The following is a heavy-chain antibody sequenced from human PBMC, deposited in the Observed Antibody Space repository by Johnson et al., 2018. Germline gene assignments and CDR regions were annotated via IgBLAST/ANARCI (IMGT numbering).Heavy chain of an antibody. J-gene: IGHJ4*02. CDR1: GDSISSTDYY. D-gene: IGHD2-21*01. CDR3: ARIIVNRERGLSFDY. V-gene: IGHV4-39*01. CDR2: IYYTGST. Sequence: QVQLQESGPRLVKPSETLSLTCAVSGDSISSTDYYWGWIRQPPGKGLEWIANIYYTGSTYYNPSLKSRVAISIDTSTSQFSLKLSSVNAADTAIYFCARIIVNRERGLSFDYWDQGTLVTVSS.